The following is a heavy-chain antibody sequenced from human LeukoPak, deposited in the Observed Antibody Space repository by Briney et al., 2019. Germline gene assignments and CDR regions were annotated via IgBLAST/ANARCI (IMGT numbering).Heavy chain of an antibody. D-gene: IGHD3-22*01. CDR2: VYYTGSN. CDR3: ARQKYKYESSDAFDI. CDR1: GDSISRYY. J-gene: IGHJ3*02. V-gene: IGHV4-59*08. Sequence: PSETLSLTCIVSGDSISRYYWSWIRQTPGKGLEWIGYVYYTGSNNYNPSLKRRVTISGDTSKNQFSLRLNSVTAADTAVYYCARQKYKYESSDAFDIWGQGTMVTVSS.